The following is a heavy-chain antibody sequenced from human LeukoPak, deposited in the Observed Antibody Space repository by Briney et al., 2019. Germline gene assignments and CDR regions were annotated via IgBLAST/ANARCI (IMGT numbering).Heavy chain of an antibody. D-gene: IGHD4-11*01. CDR3: ARPVSAGPVTAFDY. V-gene: IGHV4-39*07. CDR1: GGSISSSSYF. Sequence: PSETLSLTCSVSGGSISSSSYFWGWIRQPPGKGLEWIASVHYSGSTYYNPSLKSRVTISLDTSKNQFSLKLSSVTAADTAVYYCARPVSAGPVTAFDYWGQGTLVTVSS. CDR2: VHYSGST. J-gene: IGHJ4*02.